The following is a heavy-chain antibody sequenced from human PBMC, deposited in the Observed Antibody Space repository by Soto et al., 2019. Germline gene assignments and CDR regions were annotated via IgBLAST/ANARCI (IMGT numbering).Heavy chain of an antibody. V-gene: IGHV3-33*01. D-gene: IGHD3-22*01. CDR2: IWYDGSNK. J-gene: IGHJ4*02. CDR1: GFTFSSYG. CDR3: SRDPTDYYDSSGYYNPPPDY. Sequence: PGGSLRLSCAASGFTFSSYGMHWVRQAPSKGLEWVAVIWYDGSNKYYADSVKGRFTISRDNSKNTLYLQMNSLRAEDTAVNYFSRDPTDYYDSSGYYNPPPDYWGQGTLVTVSS.